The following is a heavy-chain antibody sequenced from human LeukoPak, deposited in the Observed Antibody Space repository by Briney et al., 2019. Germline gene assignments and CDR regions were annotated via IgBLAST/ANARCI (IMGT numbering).Heavy chain of an antibody. Sequence: PGGSLRLSCAASEFSLSGYWMSWVRQAPGQGLEWVANIGKDGSWIHYADSVKGRFTISRDNAKNSLYLQMNSLRADDTAIYYCARDLDFYATDYWGQGTLVTVSS. J-gene: IGHJ4*02. V-gene: IGHV3-7*01. D-gene: IGHD2/OR15-2a*01. CDR3: ARDLDFYATDY. CDR2: IGKDGSWI. CDR1: EFSLSGYW.